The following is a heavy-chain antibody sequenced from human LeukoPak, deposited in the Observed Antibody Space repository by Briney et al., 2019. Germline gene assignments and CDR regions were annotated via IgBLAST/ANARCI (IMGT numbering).Heavy chain of an antibody. Sequence: GGSLRLSCSASGFTFSSYVMTWVRQAPGQGLEGVSAISGSGDDTYYADSVKGRLTISRDNSKNTLYLQMNSLRAEDTAVYYCAKKEAMIRGVPYYYDFWGQGTLVTVSS. J-gene: IGHJ4*02. CDR1: GFTFSSYV. D-gene: IGHD3-10*01. CDR2: ISGSGDDT. V-gene: IGHV3-23*01. CDR3: AKKEAMIRGVPYYYDF.